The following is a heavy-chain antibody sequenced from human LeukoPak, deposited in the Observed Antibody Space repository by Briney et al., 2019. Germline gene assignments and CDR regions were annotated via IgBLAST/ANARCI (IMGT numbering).Heavy chain of an antibody. J-gene: IGHJ6*02. CDR1: GGTFSSYA. D-gene: IGHD1-26*01. V-gene: IGHV1-69*04. CDR2: IIPILGIA. Sequence: GASVKVSCKASGGTFSSYAISWVRQAPGQGLEWMGRIIPILGIANYAQKFQGRVTITADKSTSTAYMELSSLRSEDTAVYYCASASIVGATRDYYYHGMDVWGQGTTVTVSS. CDR3: ASASIVGATRDYYYHGMDV.